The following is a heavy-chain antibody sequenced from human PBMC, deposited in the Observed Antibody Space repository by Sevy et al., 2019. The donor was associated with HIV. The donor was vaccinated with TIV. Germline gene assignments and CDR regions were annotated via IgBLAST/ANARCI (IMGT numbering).Heavy chain of an antibody. Sequence: ASVKVSCKASGYTFTSYGISWVRQAPGQGLEWMGWISAYNGNTNYAQKPQGRVTMTTDTSTSTAYMELRSLRSDDTAVYYCARGSPYSSGQTYYYYGMDVWGQGTTVTVSS. D-gene: IGHD6-19*01. J-gene: IGHJ6*02. CDR2: ISAYNGNT. CDR3: ARGSPYSSGQTYYYYGMDV. V-gene: IGHV1-18*01. CDR1: GYTFTSYG.